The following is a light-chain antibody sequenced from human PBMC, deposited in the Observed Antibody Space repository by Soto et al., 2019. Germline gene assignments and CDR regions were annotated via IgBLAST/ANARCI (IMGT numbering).Light chain of an antibody. Sequence: DIQMTQSPSTLSASVGDRVTITCRASQSISSWLAWDQQKPGKAPKLLIYDASSLERGVPSRFSGSGSETEFTLTNSSLPTDDFAPDYCHQYNSYLFTFGPGTKVDIK. J-gene: IGKJ3*01. CDR2: DAS. CDR1: QSISSW. CDR3: HQYNSYLFT. V-gene: IGKV1-5*01.